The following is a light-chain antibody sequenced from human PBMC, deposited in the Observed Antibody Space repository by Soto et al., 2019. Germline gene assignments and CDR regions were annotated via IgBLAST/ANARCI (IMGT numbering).Light chain of an antibody. CDR1: SSNIGGNS. CDR2: DDN. V-gene: IGLV1-51*01. Sequence: QSVLTQPPSVSAAPGQKVTISCSGSSSNIGGNSVSWYQQLPGTAPKLLIYDDNKRPSGIPDRFSASKSGTSATLGITGFQTGDEADYYCGSWDSSLSVYVFGTGTKVTVL. J-gene: IGLJ1*01. CDR3: GSWDSSLSVYV.